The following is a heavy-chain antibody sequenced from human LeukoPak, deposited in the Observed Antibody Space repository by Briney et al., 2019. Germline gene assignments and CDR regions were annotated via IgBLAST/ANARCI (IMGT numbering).Heavy chain of an antibody. J-gene: IGHJ5*02. V-gene: IGHV4-59*08. CDR3: ARHKYTSSWHFDT. CDR2: FYYSGST. Sequence: PSETLSLTCTVSGGSISSYYWSWIRQPPGKGLEWIGDFYYSGSTNYNPSLKSRVTISVDTSKNQFSLKLRSVTDTETAIYYCARHKYTSSWHFDTWGQGTLVTVSS. CDR1: GGSISSYY. D-gene: IGHD6-13*01.